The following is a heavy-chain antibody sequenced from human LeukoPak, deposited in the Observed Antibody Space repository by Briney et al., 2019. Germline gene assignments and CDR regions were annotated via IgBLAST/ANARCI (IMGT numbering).Heavy chain of an antibody. J-gene: IGHJ5*02. CDR2: IIPIFGTA. CDR1: GGTFSSYA. D-gene: IGHD6-13*01. V-gene: IGHV1-69*05. Sequence: SVKVSCKASGGTFSSYAISWVRQAPGQGLEWMGGIIPIFGTANYAQKFQGRVTITTDESTSTAYMGLSSLRSEDTAVYYCALVIAAALRGWFDPWGQGTLVTVSS. CDR3: ALVIAAALRGWFDP.